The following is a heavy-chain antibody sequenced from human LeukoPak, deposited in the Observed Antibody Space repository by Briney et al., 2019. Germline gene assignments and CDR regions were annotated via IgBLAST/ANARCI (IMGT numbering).Heavy chain of an antibody. V-gene: IGHV4-30-2*01. J-gene: IGHJ2*01. CDR2: IYHSGST. Sequence: SQTLSLTCAVSGGSISSGGYPWSWTRQPPGKGLEWIGYIYHSGSTYYNPSLKSRVTISVDRSKNQFSLKLSSVTAADTAVYYCARAGSSSGHDYWYFDLWGRGTLVTVSS. CDR3: ARAGSSSGHDYWYFDL. D-gene: IGHD6-6*01. CDR1: GGSISSGGYP.